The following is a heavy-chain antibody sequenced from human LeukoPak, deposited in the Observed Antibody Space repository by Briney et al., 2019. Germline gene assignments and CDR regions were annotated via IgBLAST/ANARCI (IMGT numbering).Heavy chain of an antibody. CDR2: IRYDGSNK. J-gene: IGHJ4*02. CDR1: GFTFSSYG. D-gene: IGHD4-17*01. Sequence: GGSLRLSCAASGFTFSSYGMHWVRQAPGKGLEWVAFIRYDGSNKYYADSVKGRFTISRDNSKNTLYLQMNSLRAEDTAVYYCARGSQTRATYGDSRPPFDYWGQGTLVTVSS. CDR3: ARGSQTRATYGDSRPPFDY. V-gene: IGHV3-30*02.